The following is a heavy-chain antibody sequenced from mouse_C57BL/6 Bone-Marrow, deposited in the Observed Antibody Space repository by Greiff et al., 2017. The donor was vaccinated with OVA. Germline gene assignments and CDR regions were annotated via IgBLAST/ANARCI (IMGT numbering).Heavy chain of an antibody. CDR1: GFSLTSYG. CDR2: IWSGGST. Sequence: QVHVKQSGPGLVQPSQSLSITCTVSGFSLTSYGVHWVRQSPGKGLEWLGVIWSGGSTDYNAAFISRLSISKDNSKSQVFFKMNSLQADDTAIYYCARNGGYYGSSYYFDYWGQGTTLTVSS. J-gene: IGHJ2*01. V-gene: IGHV2-2*01. CDR3: ARNGGYYGSSYYFDY. D-gene: IGHD1-1*01.